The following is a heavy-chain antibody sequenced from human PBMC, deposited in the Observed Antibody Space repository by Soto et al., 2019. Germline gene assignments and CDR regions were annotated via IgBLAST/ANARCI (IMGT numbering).Heavy chain of an antibody. D-gene: IGHD5-12*01. V-gene: IGHV3-30*18. CDR1: GFTFRSYG. CDR2: ISYDGSNY. CDR3: AKGYSGTGGMDV. Sequence: PGGSLRLSCAASGFTFRSYGMHWVRQAPGKGLEWVAIISYDGSNYYHADSVKGRFTISRDHSKTTLYLQMNSLRAEDTAVYYCAKGYSGTGGMDVWGQGTTVTVSS. J-gene: IGHJ6*02.